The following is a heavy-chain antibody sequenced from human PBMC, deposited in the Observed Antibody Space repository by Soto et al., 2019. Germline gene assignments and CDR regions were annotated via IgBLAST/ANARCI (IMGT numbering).Heavy chain of an antibody. CDR3: ARGAVVVPNGLIAGMDV. CDR1: GYSFTNFY. D-gene: IGHD2-15*01. CDR2: IDPSSGTT. V-gene: IGHV1-46*01. J-gene: IGHJ6*02. Sequence: WASVKVSCKSSGYSFTNFYVHWVRQAPGQGLEWMGIIDPSSGTTSYTQKFQGRVTMTRDTSMSTVYMELSSLRSEDTAVYYCARGAVVVPNGLIAGMDVWGLGTTVTVSS.